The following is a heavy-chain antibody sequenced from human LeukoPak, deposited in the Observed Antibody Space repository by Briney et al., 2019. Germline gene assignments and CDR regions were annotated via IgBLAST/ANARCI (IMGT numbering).Heavy chain of an antibody. D-gene: IGHD7-27*01. V-gene: IGHV3-7*01. CDR3: ARDKVTGASYFDY. CDR1: GFTFSTYS. J-gene: IGHJ4*02. CDR2: IKQDGSEM. Sequence: PGGSLRLSCAASGFTFSTYSMNWVRQAPGEAPEWVANIKQDGSEMYYLDSVKGRFTISRVNAKNSLYLQMNSLRGDDTAIYYCARDKVTGASYFDYWGQGTLVTVSS.